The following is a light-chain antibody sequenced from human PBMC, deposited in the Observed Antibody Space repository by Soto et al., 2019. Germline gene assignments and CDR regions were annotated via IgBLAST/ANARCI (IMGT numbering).Light chain of an antibody. CDR1: QDIKTY. J-gene: IGKJ3*01. V-gene: IGKV1-9*01. CDR2: GTF. Sequence: IQLTQSPSSLSASVGDRGSITCRASQDIKTYLAWYQQKEGKAPKLLISGTFTLQSGVPSRFNGSGSGTDFTLTISRLQPEDFATYYCQHRDNYPPVTFGPGTKVDLE. CDR3: QHRDNYPPVT.